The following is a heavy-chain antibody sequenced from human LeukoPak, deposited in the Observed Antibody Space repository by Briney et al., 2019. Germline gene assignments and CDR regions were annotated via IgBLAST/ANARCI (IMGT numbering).Heavy chain of an antibody. Sequence: ASVKVSFKASGGTFSIYAISWVRQAPGQGLEWMGGIIPIFGTANYAQKFQGRVTITTDESTSTAYMELSSLRSEDTAVYYCARGSVDMAPSFHLGSLEYFQHWGQGTLVTVSS. CDR2: IIPIFGTA. D-gene: IGHD5-24*01. CDR3: ARGSVDMAPSFHLGSLEYFQH. J-gene: IGHJ1*01. V-gene: IGHV1-69*05. CDR1: GGTFSIYA.